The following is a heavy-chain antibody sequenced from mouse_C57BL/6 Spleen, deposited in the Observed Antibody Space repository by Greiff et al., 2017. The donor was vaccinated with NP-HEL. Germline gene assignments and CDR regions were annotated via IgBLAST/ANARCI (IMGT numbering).Heavy chain of an antibody. CDR1: GYTFTSYW. Sequence: VQLQQPGTELVKPGASVKLSCKASGYTFTSYWMHWVKQRPGQGLEWIGNINPSNGGTNYNEQFKSKATLTVDKSSSTAYMQLSSLTSEDSAVYYCARGGGYYGSSYGDFDYWGQGTTLTVSS. CDR3: ARGGGYYGSSYGDFDY. D-gene: IGHD1-1*01. CDR2: INPSNGGT. J-gene: IGHJ2*01. V-gene: IGHV1-53*01.